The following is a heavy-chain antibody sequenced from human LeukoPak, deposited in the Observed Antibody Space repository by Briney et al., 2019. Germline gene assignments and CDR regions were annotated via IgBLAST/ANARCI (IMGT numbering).Heavy chain of an antibody. Sequence: SETLSLTCTVSGDSISDYYWSWIRQPPGRGLEWIGYIYYKGSTNYNPSLKSRVTISVDTSKNQFSLKLNSVTAADTAVYYCARGSYYYDSSGYYSYWFDPWGQGTLVTVSS. CDR3: ARGSYYYDSSGYYSYWFDP. V-gene: IGHV4-59*12. CDR1: GDSISDYY. J-gene: IGHJ5*02. D-gene: IGHD3-22*01. CDR2: IYYKGST.